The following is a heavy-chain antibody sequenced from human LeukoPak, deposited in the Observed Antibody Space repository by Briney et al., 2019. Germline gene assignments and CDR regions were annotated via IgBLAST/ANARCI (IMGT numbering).Heavy chain of an antibody. CDR2: IYYSGST. Sequence: SETLSLTCTVSGGSISSSSYSWGWIRQPPGKGLEWIGSIYYSGSTYYNPSLKSRVTISVDTSKNQFSLKLSSVTAADTAVYYCARGLDYWNHDAFDIWGQGTMVTVSS. D-gene: IGHD1-1*01. V-gene: IGHV4-39*07. CDR3: ARGLDYWNHDAFDI. J-gene: IGHJ3*02. CDR1: GGSISSSSYS.